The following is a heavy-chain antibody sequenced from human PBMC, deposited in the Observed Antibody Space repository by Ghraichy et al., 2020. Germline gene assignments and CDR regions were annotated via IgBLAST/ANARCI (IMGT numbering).Heavy chain of an antibody. Sequence: GGSLRLSCVASGFTFTTYTINWVRQAPGKGLEWVSSISSDSSAIYYADSMRGRFTISRDNAKNSLYLQMNSLRAEDTALYYCARSTGTTRDFDYWGQGTLVTVS. J-gene: IGHJ4*02. CDR1: GFTFTTYT. CDR3: ARSTGTTRDFDY. CDR2: ISSDSSAI. V-gene: IGHV3-21*06. D-gene: IGHD1-14*01.